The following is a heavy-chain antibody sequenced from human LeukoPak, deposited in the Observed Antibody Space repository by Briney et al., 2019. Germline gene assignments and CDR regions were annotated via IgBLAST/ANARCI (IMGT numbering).Heavy chain of an antibody. CDR3: AREFKEQWLSNY. CDR2: ISSSSSYI. CDR1: GFTFSSYS. J-gene: IGHJ4*02. Sequence: PGGSLRLSCAASGFTFSSYSINWVRQAPGKGLEWVSSISSSSSYIYYADSVKGRFTISRDNAKNSLYLQMNSLRAEDTAVYYCAREFKEQWLSNYWGQGTLVTVSS. V-gene: IGHV3-21*01. D-gene: IGHD6-19*01.